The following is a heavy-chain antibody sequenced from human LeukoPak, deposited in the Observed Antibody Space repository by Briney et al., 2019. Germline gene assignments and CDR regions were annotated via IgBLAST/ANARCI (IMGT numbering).Heavy chain of an antibody. CDR2: IIPIFGTA. CDR3: ARDYCTNGVCYWFDP. Sequence: GSSVKVSCKASGGTSSSYAISWVRQAPGQGLEWMGGIIPIFGTANYAQKFQGRVTITTDESTSTAYMELSSLRSEDTAVYYCARDYCTNGVCYWFDPWGQGTLVTASS. V-gene: IGHV1-69*05. J-gene: IGHJ5*02. D-gene: IGHD2-8*01. CDR1: GGTSSSYA.